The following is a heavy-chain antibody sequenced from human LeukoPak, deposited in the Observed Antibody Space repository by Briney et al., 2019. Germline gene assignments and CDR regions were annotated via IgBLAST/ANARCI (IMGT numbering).Heavy chain of an antibody. CDR1: GYSISSSSSY. V-gene: IGHV4-39*01. CDR2: IYYSGST. Sequence: SETLSLTCTVSGYSISSSSSYWGWIRQPPGKGLEWIGSIYYSGSTYYNPSLKSRVTISVDTSKNQFSLKLSSVTAADTAVYYCARHPRIAVAKEGFDYWGQGTLVTVSS. J-gene: IGHJ4*02. D-gene: IGHD6-19*01. CDR3: ARHPRIAVAKEGFDY.